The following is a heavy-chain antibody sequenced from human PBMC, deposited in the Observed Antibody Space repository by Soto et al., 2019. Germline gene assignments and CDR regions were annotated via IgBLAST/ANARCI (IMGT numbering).Heavy chain of an antibody. CDR2: ISYDGSNK. J-gene: IGHJ6*02. Sequence: HPGGSLRLSCAASGFTFSSYGMHWVRQAPGKGLEWVAVISYDGSNKYYADSVKGRFTISRDNSKNTLYLQMNSLRAEDTAGDYCAKLGGGGSRLGLRYYYYGMDVWGQGTTVTVSS. D-gene: IGHD3-16*01. CDR1: GFTFSSYG. V-gene: IGHV3-30*18. CDR3: AKLGGGGSRLGLRYYYYGMDV.